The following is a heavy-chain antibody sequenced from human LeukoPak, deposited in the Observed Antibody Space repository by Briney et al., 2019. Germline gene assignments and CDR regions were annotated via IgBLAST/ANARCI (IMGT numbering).Heavy chain of an antibody. CDR1: GGTFISYA. CDR3: ATNVVGATDY. Sequence: SVKVSCKASGGTFISYAISWVRQAPGQGLEWMGRIIPIFGIANYAQKFQGRVTITADKSTSTAYMELISLRSEDTAVYYCATNVVGATDYWGQGTLVTVSS. J-gene: IGHJ4*02. D-gene: IGHD1-26*01. V-gene: IGHV1-69*04. CDR2: IIPIFGIA.